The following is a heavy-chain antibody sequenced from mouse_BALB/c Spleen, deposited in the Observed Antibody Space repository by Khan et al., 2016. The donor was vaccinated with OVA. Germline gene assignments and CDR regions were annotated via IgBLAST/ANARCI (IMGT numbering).Heavy chain of an antibody. CDR1: GYTFTDYN. Sequence: VQLQQPGPELVKPGASVKISCKASGYTFTDYNMHWVKQSHGKSLEWIGYIYPYNGGTGYNQKFKSKATLTVDNSSSTAYMELRSLTSEDSAVYYCARYSYGNYFDYWGQGTTLTVSS. CDR2: IYPYNGGT. CDR3: ARYSYGNYFDY. J-gene: IGHJ2*01. V-gene: IGHV1S29*02. D-gene: IGHD1-1*02.